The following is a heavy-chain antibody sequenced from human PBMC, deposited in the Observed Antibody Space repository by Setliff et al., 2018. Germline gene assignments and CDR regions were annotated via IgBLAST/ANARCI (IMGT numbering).Heavy chain of an antibody. J-gene: IGHJ3*02. CDR1: GGSFSGYY. D-gene: IGHD4-17*01. CDR2: INHSGST. Sequence: SETLSLTCAVYGGSFSGYYWSWIRQPPGKGLEWIGEINHSGSTNYNPSLKSRVTISVDTSKNQFSLKLSSVTAADTAVYYCARPESTVTIWKDAFDIWGQGTMVTVSS. CDR3: ARPESTVTIWKDAFDI. V-gene: IGHV4-34*01.